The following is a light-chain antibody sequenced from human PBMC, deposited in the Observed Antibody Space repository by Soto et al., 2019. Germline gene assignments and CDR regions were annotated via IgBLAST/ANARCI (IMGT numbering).Light chain of an antibody. CDR2: AAS. J-gene: IGKJ3*01. CDR1: QSITTY. V-gene: IGKV1-39*01. CDR3: QQSYRSPLT. Sequence: DIQMTQSPSSLSASVGDRVAITCRARQSITTYLHWYQQKPGKAPKLLIYAASNLESGVPPRCSGSGSGTDFTLTISSLQPDDFATYYCQQSYRSPLTFGPGTKVDIK.